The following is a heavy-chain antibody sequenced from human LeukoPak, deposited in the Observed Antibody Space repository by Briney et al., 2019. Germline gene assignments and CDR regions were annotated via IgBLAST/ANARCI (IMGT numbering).Heavy chain of an antibody. J-gene: IGHJ6*03. Sequence: GGSLRLSCAASGLIFSKYWMTWVRQAPGKGLEWVAFVRYDGSKKYYTNSVKGRFTISRDNSKNTLYLQMNSLRAEDTAVYYCAKDQKRGYSYGYLFYYYYMDVWGKGTTVTISS. CDR2: VRYDGSKK. CDR1: GLIFSKYW. V-gene: IGHV3-30*02. CDR3: AKDQKRGYSYGYLFYYYYMDV. D-gene: IGHD5-18*01.